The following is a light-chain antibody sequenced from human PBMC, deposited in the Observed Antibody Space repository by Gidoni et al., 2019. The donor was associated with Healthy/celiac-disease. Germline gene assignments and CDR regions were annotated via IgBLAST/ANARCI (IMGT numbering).Light chain of an antibody. CDR2: DVS. J-gene: IGLJ2*01. CDR3: CSDAGSYTVV. V-gene: IGLV2-11*01. CDR1: SSDVGGYNY. Sequence: HSALTQPRSVSGSPGQSVTISCTGTSSDVGGYNYVSWYQQHPGKAPKLMIYDVSKRPSGVPDRFSGSKSGNTASLTISGLQAEDEADYYGCSDAGSYTVVFGGGTKLTVL.